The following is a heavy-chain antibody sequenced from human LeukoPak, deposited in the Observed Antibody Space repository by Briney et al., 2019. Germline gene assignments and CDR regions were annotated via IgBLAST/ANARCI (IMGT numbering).Heavy chain of an antibody. CDR2: ISSSSSYI. CDR1: GFTFSSIS. Sequence: PGGSLRLSCEASGFTFSSISMNWVRQAPGKGLEWVSSISSSSSYIYYADSVKGRFTISRDNAKNSLYLQMNSLRAEDTAVYYCARDHPTASYCGGDCYSSPNAFDIWGQGTMVTVSS. V-gene: IGHV3-21*01. CDR3: ARDHPTASYCGGDCYSSPNAFDI. J-gene: IGHJ3*02. D-gene: IGHD2-21*02.